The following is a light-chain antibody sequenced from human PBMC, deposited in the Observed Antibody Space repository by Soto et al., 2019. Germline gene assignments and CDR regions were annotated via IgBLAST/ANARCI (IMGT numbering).Light chain of an antibody. CDR1: QGIRID. CDR2: AAS. J-gene: IGKJ5*01. CDR3: KQDYEYPVT. V-gene: IGKV1-6*02. Sequence: AIQMTQSPSSLSASVGDRVTITCRASQGIRIDLAWFQQKPGKAPKLLIYAASSLQSGVPSRFSGSGSGTDFSLTIPGMQPEDFATYYCKQDYEYPVTFGQGTRIE.